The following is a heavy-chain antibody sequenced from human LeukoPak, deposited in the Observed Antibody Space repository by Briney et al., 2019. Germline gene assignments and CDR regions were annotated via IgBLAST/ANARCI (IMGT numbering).Heavy chain of an antibody. CDR3: ARGSGCSSSSCHAGEFDY. J-gene: IGHJ4*02. D-gene: IGHD2-2*01. CDR1: GDSISSYS. Sequence: SETLSLTCTVSGDSISSYSWNWIRQPAGEGLEWIRHIFNSGSANYNPSLKSRVPMSVDTSKNQFSLNLTSVTAADTAVYYCARGSGCSSSSCHAGEFDYWGQGTLVAVSS. V-gene: IGHV4-4*07. CDR2: IFNSGSA.